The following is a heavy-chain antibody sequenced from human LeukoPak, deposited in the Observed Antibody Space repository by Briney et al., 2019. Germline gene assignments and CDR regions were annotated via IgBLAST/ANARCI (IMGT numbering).Heavy chain of an antibody. CDR2: INPNSGGT. Sequence: GASVKVSCNTFGYTFTGYYMHWVRQAPGQGLEWMGWINPNSGGTNYAQKFQGRVTMTRDTSISTAYMEVSRLRSNDTAVYYCARASLVDTPFDYWGQGTLVTVSS. D-gene: IGHD5-18*01. V-gene: IGHV1-2*02. J-gene: IGHJ4*02. CDR3: ARASLVDTPFDY. CDR1: GYTFTGYY.